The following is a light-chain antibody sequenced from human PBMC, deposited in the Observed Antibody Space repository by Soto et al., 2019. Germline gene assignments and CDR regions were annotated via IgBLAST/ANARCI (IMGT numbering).Light chain of an antibody. J-gene: IGKJ1*01. V-gene: IGKV3-20*01. CDR2: GAY. CDR1: EIISSSF. CDR3: HHVTARA. Sequence: EIVLSQSPGTLSLSPGERATLSCRATEIISSSFLAWYQHKGGQAPRLLMYGAYTRATGIPDRFSGSGSGKDFTLTINRLEPEDLEVYYSHHVTARAFGQGTKVELK.